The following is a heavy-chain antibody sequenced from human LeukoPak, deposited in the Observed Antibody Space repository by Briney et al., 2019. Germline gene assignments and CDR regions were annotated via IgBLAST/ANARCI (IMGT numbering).Heavy chain of an antibody. D-gene: IGHD2-2*01. CDR3: ARLVWGYCSSTSCYGNWFHP. V-gene: IGHV4-34*01. CDR2: INHSGST. Sequence: SETLSLTCAVYGGSFSGYYWSWIRQPPGKGLEWIGEINHSGSTNYNPSLKRRVTISVDTSKNQFSLNLSSVTAADTAVYYCARLVWGYCSSTSCYGNWFHPWGQGTLVTVSS. CDR1: GGSFSGYY. J-gene: IGHJ5*02.